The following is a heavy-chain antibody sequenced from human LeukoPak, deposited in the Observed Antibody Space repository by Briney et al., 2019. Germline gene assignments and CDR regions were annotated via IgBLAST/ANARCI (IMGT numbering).Heavy chain of an antibody. Sequence: GGSLRLSCAASGFTFSSFDMHWVRQVTGKGLEWVSGIVTGGNTNYVGSVKGRFTISRENAKNSLHLQMNSLRAGDTAVYYCARGHCSSTTSCPTGDYYYFGMDVWGQGTTVTVSS. CDR3: ARGHCSSTTSCPTGDYYYFGMDV. CDR2: IVTGGNT. CDR1: GFTFSSFD. D-gene: IGHD2-2*01. J-gene: IGHJ6*02. V-gene: IGHV3-13*04.